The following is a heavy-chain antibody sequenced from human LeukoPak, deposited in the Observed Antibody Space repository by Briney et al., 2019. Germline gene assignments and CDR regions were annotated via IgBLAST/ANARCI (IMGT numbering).Heavy chain of an antibody. D-gene: IGHD1-26*01. CDR2: IYSGGST. CDR1: GFTVSSNY. Sequence: GGSLRLSCAASGFTVSSNYMSWVRQAPGKGLEWVSVIYSGGSTYYADSVKGRFTISRDNSKNTLYLQMNSLRAEDTAVYYCAKAPKYSGSYPFDYWGQGTLVTVSS. CDR3: AKAPKYSGSYPFDY. J-gene: IGHJ4*02. V-gene: IGHV3-66*01.